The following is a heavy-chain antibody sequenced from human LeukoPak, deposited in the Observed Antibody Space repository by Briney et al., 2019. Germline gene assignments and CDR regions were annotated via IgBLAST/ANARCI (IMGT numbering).Heavy chain of an antibody. CDR1: GGSISSSSYY. CDR3: ARDAVGATRYYYYYYYMDV. V-gene: IGHV4-39*07. Sequence: PSETLSLTCTVSGGSISSSSYYWGWIRQPPGKGLEWIGSIYYSGSTYYNPSLKSRVTISVDTSKNQFSLKLSSVTAADTAVYYCARDAVGATRYYYYYYYMDVWGKGTTVIVSS. J-gene: IGHJ6*03. D-gene: IGHD1-26*01. CDR2: IYYSGST.